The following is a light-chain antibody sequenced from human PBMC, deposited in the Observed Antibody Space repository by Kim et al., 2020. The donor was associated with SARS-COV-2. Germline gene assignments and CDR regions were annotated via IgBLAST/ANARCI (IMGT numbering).Light chain of an antibody. J-gene: IGKJ2*03. Sequence: RATLNCKSSQTVLYNSNNKNYLAWYQQKPGQAPNLLIYWASIRESGVSDRFSGSGSETDFTLTISSLQAEDVAVYYCQQYYSTPPSFGRGTELEI. CDR3: QQYYSTPPS. V-gene: IGKV4-1*01. CDR2: WAS. CDR1: QTVLYNSNNKNY.